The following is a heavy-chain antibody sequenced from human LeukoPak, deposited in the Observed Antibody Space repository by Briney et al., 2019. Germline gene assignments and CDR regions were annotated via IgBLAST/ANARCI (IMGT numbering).Heavy chain of an antibody. Sequence: HPGGSLRLSCAASGFTFSSYAMSWVRRAPGKGLEWVSAISGSGGSTYYADSVKGRFTISRDNSKNTLYLQMNSLRAEDTAVYYCAKDADMITFGGVIVHPLDYWGQGTLVTVSS. J-gene: IGHJ4*02. CDR3: AKDADMITFGGVIVHPLDY. D-gene: IGHD3-16*02. CDR2: ISGSGGST. CDR1: GFTFSSYA. V-gene: IGHV3-23*01.